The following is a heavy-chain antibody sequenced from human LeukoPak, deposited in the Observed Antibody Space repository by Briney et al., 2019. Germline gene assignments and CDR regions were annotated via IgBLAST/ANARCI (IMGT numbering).Heavy chain of an antibody. CDR3: AKAGGFNYGYYYFDY. J-gene: IGHJ4*02. V-gene: IGHV3-23*01. Sequence: GGSLRLSCAASGFTFSSYAMSWVRQAPGKGLEWVSAISGSGGSTYYADSVKGRFTISRDNSKNTLYLQMNTLRAEDTAVYYCAKAGGFNYGYYYFDYWGQGTLVTVSS. CDR1: GFTFSSYA. D-gene: IGHD5-18*01. CDR2: ISGSGGST.